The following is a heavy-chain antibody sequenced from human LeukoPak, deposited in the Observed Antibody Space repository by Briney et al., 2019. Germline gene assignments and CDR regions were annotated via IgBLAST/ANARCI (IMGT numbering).Heavy chain of an antibody. V-gene: IGHV3-30*02. Sequence: GGSLRLSCAASGFTFSSYGMHWVHQAPGKGLEWVAFIRYDGSNKYYADSVKGRFTISRDNAKNSLYLQMNSLRAEDTAVYYCATGRGYSGYDYWGQGTLVTVSS. CDR2: IRYDGSNK. D-gene: IGHD5-12*01. CDR3: ATGRGYSGYDY. J-gene: IGHJ4*02. CDR1: GFTFSSYG.